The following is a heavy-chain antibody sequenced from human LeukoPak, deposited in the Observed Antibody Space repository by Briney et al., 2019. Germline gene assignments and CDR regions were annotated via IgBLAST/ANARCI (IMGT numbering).Heavy chain of an antibody. Sequence: GASVKVSCKASGYTFTGYYIHWVRQAPGQGLEWMGWINPNSGGTNYAQKFQGRVTMTRDTSISTAYMELSRLRSDDTAVYYCARVRNDFWSGYHPHSKYYFDYWGQGTLVTVSS. CDR3: ARVRNDFWSGYHPHSKYYFDY. CDR2: INPNSGGT. J-gene: IGHJ4*02. V-gene: IGHV1-2*02. D-gene: IGHD3-3*01. CDR1: GYTFTGYY.